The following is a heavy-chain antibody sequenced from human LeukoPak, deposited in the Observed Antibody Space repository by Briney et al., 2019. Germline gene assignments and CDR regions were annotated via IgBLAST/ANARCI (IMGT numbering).Heavy chain of an antibody. CDR2: IYSGGST. CDR3: AREFNTGGHFDY. CDR1: EFSVGSNY. Sequence: GGSLRLSCAASEFSVGSNYMTWVRQAPGKGLEWVSLIYSGGSTYYADSVKGKFTISRDNSKNTLYLQMNSLRAEDTAVYYCAREFNTGGHFDYWGQGTLVTVSS. D-gene: IGHD1-14*01. V-gene: IGHV3-66*01. J-gene: IGHJ4*02.